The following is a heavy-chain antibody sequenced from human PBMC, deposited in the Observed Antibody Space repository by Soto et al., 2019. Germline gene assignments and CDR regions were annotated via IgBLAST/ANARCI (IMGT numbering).Heavy chain of an antibody. CDR3: AKDGYIDAGGHYFDS. CDR1: GFTFDDYT. D-gene: IGHD1-1*01. V-gene: IGHV3-9*01. Sequence: EVQLVESGGGLVQPGRSLRLSCAASGFTFDDYTIHWVRQAPGKGLEWVSRISWNSNSVGYEDSVKGRFTISRDNAKKSLYLQMNSLRVEDTALYYCAKDGYIDAGGHYFDSWGQGTLVTVSS. J-gene: IGHJ4*02. CDR2: ISWNSNSV.